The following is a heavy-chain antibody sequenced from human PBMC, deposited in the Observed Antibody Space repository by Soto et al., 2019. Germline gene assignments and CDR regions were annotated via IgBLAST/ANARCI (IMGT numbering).Heavy chain of an antibody. Sequence: ASVKVSCKASGYTFTSYAMHWVRQAPGQRLEWMGWINAGNGNTKYSQKFQGRVTITRDTSASTAYMELSSLRSEDTAVYYCAREKIAAAGMGMDVWGHGTTVTVSS. D-gene: IGHD6-13*01. V-gene: IGHV1-3*01. CDR2: INAGNGNT. J-gene: IGHJ6*02. CDR3: AREKIAAAGMGMDV. CDR1: GYTFTSYA.